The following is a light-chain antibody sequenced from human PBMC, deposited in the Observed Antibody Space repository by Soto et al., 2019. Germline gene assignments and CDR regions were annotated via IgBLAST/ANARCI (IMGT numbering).Light chain of an antibody. CDR3: QQYYNWPPWT. J-gene: IGKJ1*01. Sequence: VMTQSPATLSVSPWERATVSCRASQTVSGSLAWYQQRPGQAPRLLIYGAATRATGIPARFSGSGSGTEFTLTISSLQSEDFAVYYCQQYYNWPPWTFGQGTKVEIK. V-gene: IGKV3-15*01. CDR2: GAA. CDR1: QTVSGS.